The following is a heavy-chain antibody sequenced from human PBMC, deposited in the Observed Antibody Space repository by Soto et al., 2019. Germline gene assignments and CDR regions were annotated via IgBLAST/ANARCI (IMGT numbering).Heavy chain of an antibody. CDR1: GGSVSSGSYY. D-gene: IGHD3-22*01. V-gene: IGHV4-61*01. CDR3: ASNGEDSSGHKTEY. CDR2: IYYSGST. Sequence: PSETLSLTCTVSGGSVSSGSYYWSWIRQPPGKGLEWIGYIYYSGSTNYNPSLKSRVTISVDTSKNQFSLKLSSVTAADTAVYYCASNGEDSSGHKTEYWGPGNLVTVSS. J-gene: IGHJ4*02.